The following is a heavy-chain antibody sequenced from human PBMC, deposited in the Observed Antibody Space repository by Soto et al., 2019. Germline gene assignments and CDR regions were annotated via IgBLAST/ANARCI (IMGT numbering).Heavy chain of an antibody. CDR1: GGTISSYT. D-gene: IGHD3-22*01. V-gene: IGHV3-23*01. J-gene: IGHJ4*01. Sequence: VLSLRLSCAAAGGTISSYTTACVLQDPRKGLEWVSSISGSGRSPSYADSVQGRFTISRDNPRNTLSLQMDSLRAEDTAIYYCAKARCSGNSCYVPDYWGHGSLVTVSS. CDR2: ISGSGRSP. CDR3: AKARCSGNSCYVPDY.